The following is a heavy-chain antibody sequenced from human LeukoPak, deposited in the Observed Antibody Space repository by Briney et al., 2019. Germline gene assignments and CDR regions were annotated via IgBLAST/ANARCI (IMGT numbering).Heavy chain of an antibody. CDR1: GFTVSSNY. D-gene: IGHD3-10*02. V-gene: IGHV3-53*01. J-gene: IGHJ4*02. CDR2: IYSGGST. CDR3: AREVDVGGYFDY. Sequence: GGSLRLSCAVSGFTVSSNYMSWVRQAPGKGLEWVSVIYSGGSTYYADSVKGRFTISRDNSKNTLYLQMNSLRAEDTAVYYCAREVDVGGYFDYWGQGTLVTVSS.